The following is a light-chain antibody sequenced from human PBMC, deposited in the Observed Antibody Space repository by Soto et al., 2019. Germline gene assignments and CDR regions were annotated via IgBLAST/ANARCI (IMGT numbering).Light chain of an antibody. V-gene: IGLV1-44*01. Sequence: QSVLTQPPSASGTPGQRVTISCSGSSSNVGSNTVDWYQQLPGTAPKLLIYHNNQRPSGVPDRLPGSKSGTSASLAISGLQSEDEADYYCAAWDDSRNAVVFGGGTKLTVL. CDR3: AAWDDSRNAVV. J-gene: IGLJ2*01. CDR2: HNN. CDR1: SSNVGSNT.